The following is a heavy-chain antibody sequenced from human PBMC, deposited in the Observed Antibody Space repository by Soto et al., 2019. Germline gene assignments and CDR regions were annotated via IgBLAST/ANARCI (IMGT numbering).Heavy chain of an antibody. J-gene: IGHJ4*02. Sequence: ESGGGLVKPGGSLRLSCAASGFTFSSYSMTGVRQAPGKGLEWVSMISSSGSYIYYADSVRGRFTISRDNAKNSLYLQMNGLRGEDTAVYFCARGGYCSGGCCSGWDYWGQGTLVTVSS. V-gene: IGHV3-21*01. CDR1: GFTFSSYS. D-gene: IGHD2-15*01. CDR2: ISSSGSYI. CDR3: ARGGYCSGGCCSGWDY.